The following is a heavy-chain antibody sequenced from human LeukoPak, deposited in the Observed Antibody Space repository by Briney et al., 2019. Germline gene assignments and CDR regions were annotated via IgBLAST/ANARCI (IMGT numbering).Heavy chain of an antibody. Sequence: GGSLRLSCAASGFTFSDYYMSWIRQAPGKGLEWVSYISSSSSYTNYADSVKGRFTISRDNAKKSLYLQMNSLRAEDTAVYYCARAGYCSSSTCSFRPVDFWGQGTLVTVSS. D-gene: IGHD2-2*01. CDR1: GFTFSDYY. J-gene: IGHJ4*02. V-gene: IGHV3-11*05. CDR3: ARAGYCSSSTCSFRPVDF. CDR2: ISSSSSYT.